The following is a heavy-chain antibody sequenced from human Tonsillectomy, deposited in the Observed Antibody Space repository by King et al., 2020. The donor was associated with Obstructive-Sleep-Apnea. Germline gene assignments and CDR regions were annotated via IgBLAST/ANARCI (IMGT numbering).Heavy chain of an antibody. D-gene: IGHD4-17*01. V-gene: IGHV4-4*02. CDR2: IYHSGST. Sequence: QLQESGPGLVKPSGTLSLTCAVSGGSISSSDWWTWVRQPPGKGLEWIGEIYHSGSTIYNPSLKSRVTISIDKSRNQFSLKLNSVTAADTAVYYCARDPYGDHFDYWGQGTLVTVSS. J-gene: IGHJ4*02. CDR1: GGSISSSDW. CDR3: ARDPYGDHFDY.